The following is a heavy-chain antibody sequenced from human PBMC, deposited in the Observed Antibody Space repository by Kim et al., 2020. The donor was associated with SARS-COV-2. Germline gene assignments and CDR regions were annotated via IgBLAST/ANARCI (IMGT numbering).Heavy chain of an antibody. D-gene: IGHD6-13*01. J-gene: IGHJ6*03. CDR3: AESSSNWYYYYYMDV. Sequence: ADSVKGRFTITGDTSKNTLYLQMNSLRAEDTAVYYCAESSSNWYYYYYMDVWGKGTTVTVSS. V-gene: IGHV3-23*01.